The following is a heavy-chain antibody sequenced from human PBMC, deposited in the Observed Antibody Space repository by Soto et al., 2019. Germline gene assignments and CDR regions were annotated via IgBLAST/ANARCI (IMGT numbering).Heavy chain of an antibody. Sequence: QVQLVESGGGVVQPGRSLRLSCAASGFTFSSYAMHWVRQAPGKGLEWVAVISYDGRNKYYEDSVKGRFTSSRDNSKNTLYLQMNSLRAEETGVYYCAREIERLLGYWGQGTLVIVST. CDR1: GFTFSSYA. CDR3: AREIERLLGY. CDR2: ISYDGRNK. D-gene: IGHD3-3*01. J-gene: IGHJ4*02. V-gene: IGHV3-30*04.